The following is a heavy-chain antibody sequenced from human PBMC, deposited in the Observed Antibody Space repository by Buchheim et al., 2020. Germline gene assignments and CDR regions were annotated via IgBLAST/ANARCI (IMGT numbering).Heavy chain of an antibody. Sequence: QVQLVESGGGVVQPGRPLRLSCAASGFTFSSYAMHWVRQAPGKGLEWVAVISYDGSNKYYADSVKGRFTISRDNSKNTLYLQMNSLRAEDTAVYYCARAFDSSWPDYGMDVWGQGTT. CDR2: ISYDGSNK. D-gene: IGHD6-13*01. CDR1: GFTFSSYA. J-gene: IGHJ6*02. CDR3: ARAFDSSWPDYGMDV. V-gene: IGHV3-30-3*01.